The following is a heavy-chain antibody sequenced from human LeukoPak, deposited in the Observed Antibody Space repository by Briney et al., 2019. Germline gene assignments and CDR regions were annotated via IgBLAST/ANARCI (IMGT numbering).Heavy chain of an antibody. CDR2: IRSDARQT. CDR3: VKGEDQGYHPTPDFGH. Sequence: AGGSLRLSCAGSGFTFSKYAMHWVRQAPGKGLEWVASIRSDARQTYYPDSVKGRFTISRDNSKNTLYLQMDSLRSDETAVFYCVKGEDQGYHPTPDFGHWGQGTLLTVSS. J-gene: IGHJ4*02. V-gene: IGHV3-30*02. CDR1: GFTFSKYA. D-gene: IGHD3-16*01.